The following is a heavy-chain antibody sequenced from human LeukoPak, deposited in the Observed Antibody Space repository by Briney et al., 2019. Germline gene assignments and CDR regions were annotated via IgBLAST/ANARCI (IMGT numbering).Heavy chain of an antibody. CDR2: IYSGGST. Sequence: GGSLRLSCAASGFTVSSNYMSWVRQAPGKGLEWVSVIYSGGSTYYADSVKGRFTISRDNSKNTLYLQMNSLRAEDTAVYYCARAYDFWSGYHPGYWGQGTLVTVSS. D-gene: IGHD3-3*01. J-gene: IGHJ4*02. V-gene: IGHV3-53*01. CDR1: GFTVSSNY. CDR3: ARAYDFWSGYHPGY.